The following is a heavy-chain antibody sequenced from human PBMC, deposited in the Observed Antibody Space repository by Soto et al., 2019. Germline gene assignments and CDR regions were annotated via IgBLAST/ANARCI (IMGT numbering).Heavy chain of an antibody. J-gene: IGHJ3*02. CDR1: GYSISSDYY. CDR2: IYHSGST. D-gene: IGHD3-10*01. Sequence: SETLSLTCAVSGYSISSDYYWGWIRQPPGKGLEWIGSIYHSGSTYYNPSLKSRVTISVDTSKNQFSLKLSSVTAADTAVYYCARSRGTMVRGVILNDAFDIWGQGTMVTVSS. V-gene: IGHV4-38-2*01. CDR3: ARSRGTMVRGVILNDAFDI.